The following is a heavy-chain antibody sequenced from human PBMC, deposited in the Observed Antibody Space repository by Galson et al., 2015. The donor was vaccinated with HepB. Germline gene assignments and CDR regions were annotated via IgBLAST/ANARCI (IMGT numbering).Heavy chain of an antibody. CDR2: IIPILGIA. CDR1: GGTFSSYT. CDR3: ASGPGIAAAGNLKFDY. D-gene: IGHD6-13*01. Sequence: SVKVSCKASGGTFSSYTISWVRQAPGQGLEWMGRIIPILGIANYAQKFQSRVTITADKSTSTAYMELSSLRSEDTAVYYCASGPGIAAAGNLKFDYWGQGTLVTVSS. J-gene: IGHJ4*02. V-gene: IGHV1-69*02.